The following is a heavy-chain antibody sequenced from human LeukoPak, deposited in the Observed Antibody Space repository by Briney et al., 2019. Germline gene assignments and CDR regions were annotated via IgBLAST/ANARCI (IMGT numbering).Heavy chain of an antibody. CDR3: ARHLRGSATYPIDY. CDR1: GYSFTNYW. J-gene: IGHJ4*02. V-gene: IGHV5-51*01. Sequence: PGESLKISCKGSGYSFTNYWIGWVRQMPGKGLEWMWIFYPGDSDTRYSPSFQGQVTISADKSISTAYLQWSSLKAPDTAMYYCARHLRGSATYPIDYWGQGTLVTVSS. D-gene: IGHD3-10*01. CDR2: FYPGDSDT.